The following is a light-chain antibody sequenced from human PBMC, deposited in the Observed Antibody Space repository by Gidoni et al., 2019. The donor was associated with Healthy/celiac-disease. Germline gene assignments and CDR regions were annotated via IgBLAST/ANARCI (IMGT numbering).Light chain of an antibody. V-gene: IGKV3D-15*01. CDR3: QQYNNSYPLT. J-gene: IGKJ4*02. CDR1: RKGSSN. CDR2: GAS. Sequence: ALSAAPVEGGAISTSTGRKGSSNCTWCQQQPGQPPRHLMHGASTRSTCRPAGFSSGRCGTEFTLITSSIQTQEFAVYYCQQYNNSYPLTFGGGTKVEIK.